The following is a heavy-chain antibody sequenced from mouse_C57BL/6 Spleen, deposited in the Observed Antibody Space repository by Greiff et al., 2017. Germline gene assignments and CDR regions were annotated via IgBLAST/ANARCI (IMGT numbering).Heavy chain of an antibody. Sequence: DVQLVESGGGLVKPGGSLKLSGAASGFTFSDYGMHWVRQAPEKGLEWVAYISSGSSTIYYADTVKGRFTISRDNAKNTLFLQMTSLRSEDTAMYYCARGGDYVFAYWGQGTLVTVSA. J-gene: IGHJ3*01. V-gene: IGHV5-17*01. CDR1: GFTFSDYG. CDR3: ARGGDYVFAY. D-gene: IGHD2-4*01. CDR2: ISSGSSTI.